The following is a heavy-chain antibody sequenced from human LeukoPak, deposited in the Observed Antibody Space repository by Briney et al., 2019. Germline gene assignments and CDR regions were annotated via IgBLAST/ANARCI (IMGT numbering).Heavy chain of an antibody. CDR1: GGTFSSYA. J-gene: IGHJ6*03. Sequence: GASVKVSCKASGGTFSSYAISWVRQAPGQGLEWTGGIIPIFGTANYAQKFQGRVTITTDESTSTAYMELSSLRSEDTAVYYCARGVAVAGTNSSSFYYYYYYMDVWGKGTTVTVSS. V-gene: IGHV1-69*05. CDR2: IIPIFGTA. CDR3: ARGVAVAGTNSSSFYYYYYYMDV. D-gene: IGHD6-19*01.